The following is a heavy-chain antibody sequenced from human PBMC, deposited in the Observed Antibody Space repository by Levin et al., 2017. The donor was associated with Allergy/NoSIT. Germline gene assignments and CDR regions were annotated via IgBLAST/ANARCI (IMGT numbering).Heavy chain of an antibody. Sequence: GESLKISCAASGFTFSRYPMAWVRQAPGKGLEWVATISSSSDATYYAGSVKGRFTLPRDNSKNTLYLQMSSLRAEDTAVFYCAKDDGFKWEIREDFDYWGQGTLVTVAA. J-gene: IGHJ4*02. CDR1: GFTFSRYP. V-gene: IGHV3-23*01. CDR2: ISSSSDAT. CDR3: AKDDGFKWEIREDFDY. D-gene: IGHD1-26*01.